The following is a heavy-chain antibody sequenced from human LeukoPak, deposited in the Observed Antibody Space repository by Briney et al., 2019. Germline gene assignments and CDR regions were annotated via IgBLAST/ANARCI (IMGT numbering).Heavy chain of an antibody. CDR3: ARDQEGFDY. Sequence: ASVKVSCKASGYTFTSNYIHWVRQAPGQGLEWMGMIYPRDGSTSYAQKFQGRVTVTRDTSTSTVHMELSGLGSEDTAVYYCARDQEGFDYWGQGTPVTVSS. CDR1: GYTFTSNY. V-gene: IGHV1-46*01. J-gene: IGHJ4*02. CDR2: IYPRDGST.